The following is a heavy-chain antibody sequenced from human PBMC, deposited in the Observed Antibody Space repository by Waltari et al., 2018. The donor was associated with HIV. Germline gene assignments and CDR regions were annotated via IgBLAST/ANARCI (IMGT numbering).Heavy chain of an antibody. J-gene: IGHJ1*01. V-gene: IGHV3-48*03. Sequence: EVQLVESGGGLVQPGGSLRLSCAASGLYFSSYEMKWVRQAPGKGREGVSYISSSGSTIYYADSVKGRVTISRDNAKNSLYLQMNSLRAEDTAVYYCARENYYRHWGQGTLVTVSS. CDR2: ISSSGSTI. CDR3: ARENYYRH. CDR1: GLYFSSYE.